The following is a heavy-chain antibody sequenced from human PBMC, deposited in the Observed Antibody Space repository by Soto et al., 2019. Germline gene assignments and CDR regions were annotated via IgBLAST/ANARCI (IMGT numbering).Heavy chain of an antibody. CDR1: GDSISNYY. Sequence: PSETLSLTCTVSGDSISNYYWSWIRQSAEKRLEWIGRVSSTGSSYYNPSLKSRVTISVDTSKNQVSLNLTSVTAADTAVYYCVRGVPAAGTDWFDPWGQGTLVTVSS. J-gene: IGHJ5*02. CDR3: VRGVPAAGTDWFDP. V-gene: IGHV4-4*07. CDR2: VSSTGSS. D-gene: IGHD6-13*01.